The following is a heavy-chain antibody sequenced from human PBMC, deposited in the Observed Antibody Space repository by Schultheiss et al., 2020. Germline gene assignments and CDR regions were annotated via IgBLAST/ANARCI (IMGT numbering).Heavy chain of an antibody. D-gene: IGHD4-17*01. J-gene: IGHJ4*02. CDR3: AKGSGGDYVDFDY. Sequence: GGSLRLSCAASGFTFDDYAMHWVRQAPGKGLEWVSGISWNSGSIGYADSVKGRFTISRDNAKNSLYLQMNSLRAEDTALYYCAKGSGGDYVDFDYWGPGTLVTVAS. CDR1: GFTFDDYA. CDR2: ISWNSGSI. V-gene: IGHV3-9*01.